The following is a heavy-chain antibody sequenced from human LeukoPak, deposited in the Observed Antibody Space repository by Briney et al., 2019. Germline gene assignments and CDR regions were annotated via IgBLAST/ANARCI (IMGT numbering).Heavy chain of an antibody. CDR2: IYHSGST. J-gene: IGHJ3*02. CDR1: GYSISSGYY. V-gene: IGHV4-38-2*02. Sequence: SETLSLTCTVSGYSISSGYYWGWIRQPPGKGLEWIGSIYHSGSTYYNPSLKSRVTISVDTSKNQFSLKLSSVTAADTAVYYCAREPITMVRGVDAFDIWGQGTMVTVSS. D-gene: IGHD3-10*01. CDR3: AREPITMVRGVDAFDI.